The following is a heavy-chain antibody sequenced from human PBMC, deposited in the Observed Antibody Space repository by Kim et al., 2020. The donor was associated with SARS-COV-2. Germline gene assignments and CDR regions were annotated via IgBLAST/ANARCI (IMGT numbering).Heavy chain of an antibody. V-gene: IGHV3-23*01. Sequence: ADSEKGRFIISTDNSKNTLFLQMNSLRAEDTALYYCAKAPSSSSPFYFDSWGQGTLVTVSS. D-gene: IGHD2-2*01. J-gene: IGHJ4*02. CDR3: AKAPSSSSPFYFDS.